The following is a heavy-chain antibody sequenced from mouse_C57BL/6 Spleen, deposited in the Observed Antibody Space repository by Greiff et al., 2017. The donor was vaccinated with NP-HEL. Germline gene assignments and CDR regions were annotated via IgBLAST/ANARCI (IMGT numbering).Heavy chain of an antibody. V-gene: IGHV5-9-1*02. CDR1: GFTFSSYA. CDR2: ISSGGDYI. D-gene: IGHD1-1*01. J-gene: IGHJ1*03. Sequence: EVKLVESGEGLVKPGGSLKLSCAASGFTFSSYAMSWVRQTPEKRLEWVAYISSGGDYIYYADTVKGRFTISRDHDRNTLYLQLITLKSEDTAMDYCTRDYYGSSPWYFDVWGTGTTVTVSS. CDR3: TRDYYGSSPWYFDV.